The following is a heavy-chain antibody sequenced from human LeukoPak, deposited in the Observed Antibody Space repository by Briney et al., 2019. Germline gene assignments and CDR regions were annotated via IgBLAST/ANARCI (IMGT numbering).Heavy chain of an antibody. CDR3: ARAAYSGSYHSDY. V-gene: IGHV4-61*01. CDR2: IYYSGST. D-gene: IGHD1-26*01. CDR1: GGSANSGSYY. Sequence: SETLSLTCTVSGGSANSGSYYWNWIRQPPGKGLEWIGYIYYSGSTNYNPSLKSRVTISVDTSKNQFSLRLSSVTAADTAVYYCARAAYSGSYHSDYWGQGTLVTVSS. J-gene: IGHJ4*02.